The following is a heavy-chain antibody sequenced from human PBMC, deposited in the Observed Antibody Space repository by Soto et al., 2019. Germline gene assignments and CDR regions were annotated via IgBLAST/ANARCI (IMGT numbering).Heavy chain of an antibody. V-gene: IGHV4-34*01. D-gene: IGHD4-17*01. J-gene: IGHJ5*02. CDR1: GGSFSGYY. CDR3: ARRMTTVTTFWFDP. Sequence: PSATLSLTCAVYGGSFSGYYWSWIRQPPGKGLEWIGSIYYSGSTYYNPSLKSRVTISVDTSKNQFSLKLSSVTAADTAVYYCARRMTTVTTFWFDPWGQGTLVTVSS. CDR2: IYYSGST.